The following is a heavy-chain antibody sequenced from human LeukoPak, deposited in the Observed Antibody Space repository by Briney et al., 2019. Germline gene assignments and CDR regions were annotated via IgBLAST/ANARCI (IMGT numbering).Heavy chain of an antibody. V-gene: IGHV3-23*01. CDR3: ANPPVYHSSSWENYFDY. CDR2: ISGSGGST. J-gene: IGHJ4*02. D-gene: IGHD6-6*01. Sequence: GGSLRLSCAASGFTFSSYAMSWVRQAPGKGLEWVSAISGSGGSTYYADSVKGRFTISRDNSKNTLYLQMNSLRAEDTAVYYCANPPVYHSSSWENYFDYWGQGTLVTVSS. CDR1: GFTFSSYA.